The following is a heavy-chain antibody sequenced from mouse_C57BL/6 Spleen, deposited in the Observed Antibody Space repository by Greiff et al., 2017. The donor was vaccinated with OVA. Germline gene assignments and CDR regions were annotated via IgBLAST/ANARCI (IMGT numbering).Heavy chain of an antibody. CDR2: INPSNGGT. V-gene: IGHV1-82*01. J-gene: IGHJ2*01. CDR1: GYAFSSSW. Sequence: QVQLQQSGPELVKPGASVKISCKASGYAFSSSWMHWVKQRPGKGLEWIGNINPSNGGTNYNEKFKSKATLTVDKSSSTAYMQLSSLTSEDSAVYYCARATGTGGYYFDYWGQGTTLTVSS. D-gene: IGHD4-1*02. CDR3: ARATGTGGYYFDY.